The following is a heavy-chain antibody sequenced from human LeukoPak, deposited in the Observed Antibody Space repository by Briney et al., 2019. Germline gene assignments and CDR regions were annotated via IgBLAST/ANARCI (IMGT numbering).Heavy chain of an antibody. CDR2: ISYSGST. J-gene: IGHJ4*02. Sequence: PSETLSLTCTVSGGSISSYYWTWIRQPPGKGLEWIAYISYSGSTNYNPSLKSRVTMFVDMSKNQFSLRPSSVTAADTAVYYCARHRAYSSSSPFDYWGQGTLVTVSS. CDR3: ARHRAYSSSSPFDY. V-gene: IGHV4-59*08. CDR1: GGSISSYY. D-gene: IGHD6-6*01.